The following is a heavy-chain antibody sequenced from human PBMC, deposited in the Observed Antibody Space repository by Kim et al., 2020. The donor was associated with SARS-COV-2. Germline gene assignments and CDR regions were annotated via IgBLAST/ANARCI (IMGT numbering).Heavy chain of an antibody. D-gene: IGHD6-19*01. J-gene: IGHJ4*02. Sequence: SETLSLTCTVSGGSISSSSYYWGWIRQPPGKGLEWIGSIYYSGSTYYNPSLKSRVTISVDTSKNQFSLKLSSVTAADTAVYYCARMGVGIAVPWGQGTLVTVSS. CDR2: IYYSGST. V-gene: IGHV4-39*01. CDR1: GGSISSSSYY. CDR3: ARMGVGIAVP.